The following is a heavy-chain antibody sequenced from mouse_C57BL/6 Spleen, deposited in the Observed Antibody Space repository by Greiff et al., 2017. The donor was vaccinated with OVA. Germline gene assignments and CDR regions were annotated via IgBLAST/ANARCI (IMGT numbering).Heavy chain of an antibody. Sequence: EVKLMESGGGLVQPGGSMKLSCVASGFTFSNYWMNWVRQSPEKGLEWVAQIRLKSDNYATHYAVSVKGRFTISRDESNSRVYLQMNNLTAEDTGIYYCTKYYYGSSLYAMDDWGQGTSVTVSS. CDR1: GFTFSNYW. CDR3: TKYYYGSSLYAMDD. D-gene: IGHD1-1*01. J-gene: IGHJ4*01. V-gene: IGHV6-3*01. CDR2: IRLKSDNYAT.